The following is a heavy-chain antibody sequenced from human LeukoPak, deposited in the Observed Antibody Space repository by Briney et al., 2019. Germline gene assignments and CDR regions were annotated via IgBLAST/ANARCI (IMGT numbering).Heavy chain of an antibody. V-gene: IGHV1-18*01. CDR2: ISAYNGNT. D-gene: IGHD3-3*01. CDR3: ARDDFWSGFYYFDY. J-gene: IGHJ4*02. Sequence: GASVKVSCRASGYTFTSYGISWVRQAPGQGLEWMGWISAYNGNTNYAQKLQGRVTMTTDTSTSTAYMELRSLRSDDTAVYYCARDDFWSGFYYFDYWGQGTLVTVSS. CDR1: GYTFTSYG.